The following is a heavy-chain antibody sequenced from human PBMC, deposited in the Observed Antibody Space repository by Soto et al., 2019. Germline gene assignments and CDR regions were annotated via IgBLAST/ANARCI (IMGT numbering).Heavy chain of an antibody. D-gene: IGHD3-16*02. J-gene: IGHJ2*01. Sequence: QVQLQESGPGLVKPSQTLSLTCTVPGGSISSGDYYWSWIRQPPGKGLEWIGYIYYSGSTNYNPSISSRVTIPVDTSKNPSSLNLSSVSAASAAVYYCARIVESGYTIDFDLWGRGTLVTVSS. V-gene: IGHV4-30-4*01. CDR3: ARIVESGYTIDFDL. CDR2: IYYSGST. CDR1: GGSISSGDYY.